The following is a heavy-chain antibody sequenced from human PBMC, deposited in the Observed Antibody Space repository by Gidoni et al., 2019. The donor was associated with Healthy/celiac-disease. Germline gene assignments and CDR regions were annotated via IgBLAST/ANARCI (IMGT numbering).Heavy chain of an antibody. D-gene: IGHD3-22*01. J-gene: IGHJ3*02. V-gene: IGHV4-61*01. Sequence: QVQLQESGPGLVKPSETLSLTCTVSGGSVSSGSYYWSWIRQPPGKGLEWIGYIYYSGSTNYNPSLKSRVTISVDTSKNQFSLKLSSVTAADTAVYYCARDRHYYDSSGYSLADAFDIWGQGTMVTVSS. CDR1: GGSVSSGSYY. CDR3: ARDRHYYDSSGYSLADAFDI. CDR2: IYYSGST.